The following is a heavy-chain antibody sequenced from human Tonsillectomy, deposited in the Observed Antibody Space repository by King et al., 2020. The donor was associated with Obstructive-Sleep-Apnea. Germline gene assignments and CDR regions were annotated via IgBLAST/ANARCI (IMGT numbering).Heavy chain of an antibody. CDR3: ARATHHLLYYDSSGYYSEFQH. D-gene: IGHD3-22*01. CDR1: GFTFSSYA. V-gene: IGHV3-30*04. J-gene: IGHJ1*01. Sequence: VQLVESGGGVVQPGRSLRLSCAASGFTFSSYAMHWVRQAPGKGLEWVAVISYDGSNKYYADSVKGRFTISRENSKNTLYLQMNSLRAGDTAVYYCARATHHLLYYDSSGYYSEFQHWGQGTLVTVSS. CDR2: ISYDGSNK.